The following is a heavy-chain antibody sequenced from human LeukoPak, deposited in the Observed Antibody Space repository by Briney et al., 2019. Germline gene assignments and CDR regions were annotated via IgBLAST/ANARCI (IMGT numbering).Heavy chain of an antibody. J-gene: IGHJ6*02. D-gene: IGHD6-13*01. CDR2: ISWNSGSI. V-gene: IGHV3-9*01. Sequence: GGSLRLSCAASGFTFDDYTMHWVRQAPGKGLERVSGISWNSGSIGYADSVKGRFTISRDNAKNSLYLQMNSLRAEDTALYYCAKGRSSSWYDGMDVWGQGTTVTVSS. CDR1: GFTFDDYT. CDR3: AKGRSSSWYDGMDV.